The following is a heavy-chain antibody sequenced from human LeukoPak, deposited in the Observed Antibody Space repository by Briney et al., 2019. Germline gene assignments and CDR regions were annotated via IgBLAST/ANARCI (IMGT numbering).Heavy chain of an antibody. CDR2: INPNSGGT. V-gene: IGHV1-2*02. CDR1: GYTFTGYY. D-gene: IGHD2-15*01. Sequence: GASVKVSCKASGYTFTGYYMHWVRLAPGQGLEWMGWINPNSGGTNYAQKFQGRVTMTRDTSISTAYMELSRLRSDDTAVYYCARDDDCSGGSCYSHYWGQGTLVTVSS. J-gene: IGHJ4*02. CDR3: ARDDDCSGGSCYSHY.